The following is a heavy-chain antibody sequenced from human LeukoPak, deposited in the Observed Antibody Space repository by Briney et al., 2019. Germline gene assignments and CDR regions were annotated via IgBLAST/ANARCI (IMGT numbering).Heavy chain of an antibody. Sequence: PGGSLRLSCAASGFTFSNFAMSWVRQAPGKGLEWVSTISGSGGSTFYADSVKGRFPISRYNSNNTLFLQMDSLRAEDTAIYFCAKAGSSGWSSSGGDYWGQGSLVTVSS. V-gene: IGHV3-23*01. J-gene: IGHJ4*02. CDR1: GFTFSNFA. CDR3: AKAGSSGWSSSGGDY. CDR2: ISGSGGST. D-gene: IGHD6-19*01.